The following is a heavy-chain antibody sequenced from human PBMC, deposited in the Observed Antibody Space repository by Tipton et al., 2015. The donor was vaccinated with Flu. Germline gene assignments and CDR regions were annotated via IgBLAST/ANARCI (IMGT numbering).Heavy chain of an antibody. D-gene: IGHD1-26*01. Sequence: TLSLTCAVYGGSFSGYFWTWIRQPPGKGLEWIGEINHSGSTSYNPSLKSRVTISVDTSKNQFSLKLTSVTAADTAVYYCARGWESRGGMDVWGQGTTVTVSS. V-gene: IGHV4-34*01. CDR2: INHSGST. J-gene: IGHJ6*02. CDR1: GGSFSGYF. CDR3: ARGWESRGGMDV.